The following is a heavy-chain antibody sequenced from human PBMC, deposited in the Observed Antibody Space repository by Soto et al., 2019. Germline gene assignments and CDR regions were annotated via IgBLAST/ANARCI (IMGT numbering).Heavy chain of an antibody. CDR2: INPNGGST. D-gene: IGHD6-25*01. V-gene: IGHV1-46*03. J-gene: IGHJ4*02. CDR3: ARGLGSGDY. Sequence: QVQLVQSGAEVKKPGASVKVSCKASGYTLTNFYIHWVRQAPGQGLEWMGIINPNGGSTNYAHNFQGRVTITRDTSTSTVYMDLSSLRSEDTAVYYCARGLGSGDYWARGTLVTVSS. CDR1: GYTLTNFY.